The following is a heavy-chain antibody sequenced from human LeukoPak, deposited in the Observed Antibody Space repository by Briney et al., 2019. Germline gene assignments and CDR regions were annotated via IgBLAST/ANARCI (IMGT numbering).Heavy chain of an antibody. CDR2: ITDSGGST. D-gene: IGHD6-6*01. J-gene: IGHJ4*02. CDR1: GFSFSSYA. Sequence: GGSLRLSCAASGFSFSSYAMSWVRQAPGEGLEWVSAITDSGGSTYHADSVKGRFTISRDNSKNTLFLQMNSLRVEDTAVYYCAKGSSSSRPYYFDYWGQGTLVTVSS. V-gene: IGHV3-23*01. CDR3: AKGSSSSRPYYFDY.